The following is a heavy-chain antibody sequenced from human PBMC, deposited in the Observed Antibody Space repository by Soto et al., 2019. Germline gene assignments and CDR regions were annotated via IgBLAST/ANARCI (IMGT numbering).Heavy chain of an antibody. CDR3: ARDRSQYDYVWGSYRYTHFDY. J-gene: IGHJ4*02. V-gene: IGHV1-18*01. CDR2: ISAYNGNT. Sequence: QVQLVQSGAEVKKPGASVKVSCKASGYTFTSYGISWVRQAPGQGLEWMGWISAYNGNTNYAQKLQGRVTMTTDTSTSTAYMELRSLESDDTAVYYCARDRSQYDYVWGSYRYTHFDYWGQGTLVTVSS. CDR1: GYTFTSYG. D-gene: IGHD3-16*02.